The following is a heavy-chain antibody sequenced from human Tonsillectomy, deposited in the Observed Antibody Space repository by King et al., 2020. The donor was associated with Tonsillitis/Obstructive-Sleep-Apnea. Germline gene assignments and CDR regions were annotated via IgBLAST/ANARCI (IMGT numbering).Heavy chain of an antibody. J-gene: IGHJ6*03. V-gene: IGHV3-30*01. CDR3: ARNGGDYVWGSYRDMDV. Sequence: VQLVESGGGVVQPGRSLRLSCAASGFTFSSYAMHWVRQAPGKGLEGGAVISYDGSNKYYADSVKVRFTISRDNSKNTLYLQMNSLRAEDTAGYYCARNGGDYVWGSYRDMDVWGKGTTVTVSS. CDR2: ISYDGSNK. D-gene: IGHD3-16*02. CDR1: GFTFSSYA.